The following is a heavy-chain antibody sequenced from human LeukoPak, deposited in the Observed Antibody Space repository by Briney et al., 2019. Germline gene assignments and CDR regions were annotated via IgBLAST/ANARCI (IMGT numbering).Heavy chain of an antibody. CDR2: ISGSGGST. CDR1: GFTFSSYA. Sequence: PGGSLRLSCAASGFTFSSYAMSWVRQAPGKGREWVSAISGSGGSTYYADSVKGRFTISRDNSKNTLYLQMNSLRAEDTAVYYCAKGVGDTAIVLYYFDYWGQGTLVTVSS. J-gene: IGHJ4*02. D-gene: IGHD5-18*01. V-gene: IGHV3-23*01. CDR3: AKGVGDTAIVLYYFDY.